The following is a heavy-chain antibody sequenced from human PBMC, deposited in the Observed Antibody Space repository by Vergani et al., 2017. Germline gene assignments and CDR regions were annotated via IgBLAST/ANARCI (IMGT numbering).Heavy chain of an antibody. Sequence: QVQLQESGPGLVKPSETLSLTCTVSGGSISSYYWSWIRQPPGKGLEWIGYMYYSGSTNYNPSLKSRVTISVDTSKNQFSLKLSSVTAADTAVYYCARVGLHDYGDYGNWFDPWGQGTLVTVSS. CDR2: MYYSGST. J-gene: IGHJ5*02. CDR1: GGSISSYY. CDR3: ARVGLHDYGDYGNWFDP. D-gene: IGHD4-17*01. V-gene: IGHV4-59*01.